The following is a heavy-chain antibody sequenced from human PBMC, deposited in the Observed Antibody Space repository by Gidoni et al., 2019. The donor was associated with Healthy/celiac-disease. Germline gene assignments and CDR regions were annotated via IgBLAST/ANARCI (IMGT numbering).Heavy chain of an antibody. Sequence: EVQLVESGGGLVKPGGSLRLSCAASGFTFSSYSMNWVRQAPGKGLEWVSSISSSSSYIYYADSVKGRFTISRDNAKNALYLQMNSLRAEDTAVYYCASVVGATTNHGVDYWGQGTLVTVSS. CDR1: GFTFSSYS. CDR3: ASVVGATTNHGVDY. J-gene: IGHJ4*02. V-gene: IGHV3-21*01. CDR2: ISSSSSYI. D-gene: IGHD1-26*01.